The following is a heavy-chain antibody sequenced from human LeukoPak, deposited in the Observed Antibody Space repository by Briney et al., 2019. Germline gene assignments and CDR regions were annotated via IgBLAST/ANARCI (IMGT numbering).Heavy chain of an antibody. CDR3: AEDPLFASGSGVD. D-gene: IGHD3-3*01. V-gene: IGHV3-23*01. J-gene: IGHJ4*02. CDR2: ISGSGGST. Sequence: WGSLRLSCAASGFTFSSYAMSWVRQAPGKGLEWVSAISGSGGSTYYADSVKGRFTISRDNSKNTLYLQMNSLRAEDTAVYYCAEDPLFASGSGVDWGQGTLVTVSS. CDR1: GFTFSSYA.